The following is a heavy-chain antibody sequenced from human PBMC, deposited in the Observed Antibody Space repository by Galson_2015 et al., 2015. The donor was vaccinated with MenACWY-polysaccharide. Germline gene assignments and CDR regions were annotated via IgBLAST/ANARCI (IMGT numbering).Heavy chain of an antibody. CDR3: ARDLTTIRGGLNYFDP. D-gene: IGHD3-10*01. Sequence: SVKVSCKASGYTFTNYYIHWLRQAPGAGLEWMGWINPNNGGTSYAQRFQGRVTVTRDTSISTAYMELSRLRSDDTAAYYCARDLTTIRGGLNYFDPWGQGTLVTVSS. CDR1: GYTFTNYY. CDR2: INPNNGGT. J-gene: IGHJ5*02. V-gene: IGHV1-2*02.